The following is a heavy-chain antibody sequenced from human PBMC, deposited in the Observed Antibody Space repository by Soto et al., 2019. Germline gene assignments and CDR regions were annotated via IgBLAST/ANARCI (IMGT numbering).Heavy chain of an antibody. J-gene: IGHJ5*02. CDR1: GFTFSSYW. D-gene: IGHD6-13*01. CDR3: ARDRYSSNWYSRNWFDP. V-gene: IGHV3-7*01. CDR2: IKQDGSEK. Sequence: EVQLVESGGGLVQPGGSLRLSCAASGFTFSSYWMSWVRQAPGKGLEWVANIKQDGSEKYYVDSVKGRFTISRDNAKNSLYLQMNSLRAEDTAVYYCARDRYSSNWYSRNWFDPWGQGTLVTVSS.